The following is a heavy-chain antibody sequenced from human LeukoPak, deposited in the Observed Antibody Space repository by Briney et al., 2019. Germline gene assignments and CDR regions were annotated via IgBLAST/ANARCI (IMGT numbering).Heavy chain of an antibody. Sequence: GGSLRLSCAASGFTLSSYTMNWVRQAPGKGLKWVSYISGTSATINSADSVKGRFTISRDNSKNSLYLQMNTLRVEDTAVYYCARGARLDFDLWGLGTLVTVSS. V-gene: IGHV3-48*04. D-gene: IGHD3-16*01. CDR3: ARGARLDFDL. J-gene: IGHJ4*02. CDR1: GFTLSSYT. CDR2: ISGTSATI.